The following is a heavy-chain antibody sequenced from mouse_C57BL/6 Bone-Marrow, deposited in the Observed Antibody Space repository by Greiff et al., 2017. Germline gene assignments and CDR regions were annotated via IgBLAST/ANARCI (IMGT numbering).Heavy chain of an antibody. J-gene: IGHJ4*01. CDR1: GYTFTSYT. V-gene: IGHV1-4*01. CDR2: INPSSGYT. CDR3: GKHGKERDYAMGY. Sequence: VQLQQSGAELARPGASVKMSCKASGYTFTSYTMHWVKQRPGQGLEWIGYINPSSGYTKYNQKFKDKATLTADKSSRTAYMQLSSLTSEDSAVYYCGKHGKERDYAMGYWGQGTSGTVSS.